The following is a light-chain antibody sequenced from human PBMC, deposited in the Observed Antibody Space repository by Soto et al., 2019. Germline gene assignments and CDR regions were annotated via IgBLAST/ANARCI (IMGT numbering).Light chain of an antibody. CDR2: EVS. CDR1: SSDVGNYNF. J-gene: IGLJ1*01. Sequence: QSALTQSASVSGSPGQSITISCTGTSSDVGNYNFVAWYQQHPGKAPKLMIYEVSARPSEVSNRFSGSKSGNTASLTISGLQAEDEADYYCSSYTGSYTLVFGTGTKLTVL. V-gene: IGLV2-14*01. CDR3: SSYTGSYTLV.